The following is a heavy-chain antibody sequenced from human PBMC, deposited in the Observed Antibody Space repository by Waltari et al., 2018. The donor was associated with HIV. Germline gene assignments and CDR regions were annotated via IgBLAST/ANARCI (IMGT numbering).Heavy chain of an antibody. CDR2: ISGYNANT. J-gene: IGHJ6*02. CDR3: ARGLGGSYYYGVDV. CDR1: GYIFTNYG. Sequence: QVHLVQSGAEVKMPGASVRVSCKPSGYIFTNYGVSWVRQAPGQGLEWLGWISGYNANTNHAQRLQGRVTRTTCTSTSTAYMELRSLRSDDTAVYYCARGLGGSYYYGVDVWGQGTTVTVS. V-gene: IGHV1-18*01.